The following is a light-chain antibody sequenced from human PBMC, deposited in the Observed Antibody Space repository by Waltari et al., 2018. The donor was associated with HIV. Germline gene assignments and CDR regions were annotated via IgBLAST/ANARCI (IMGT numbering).Light chain of an antibody. CDR3: QQRNIPIT. J-gene: IGKJ5*01. CDR2: DAS. Sequence: EIMLTQSPATLSLSLGERATLSCRASQSIATYLAWFQQKPGQAPRLLIYDASNRATGIPARFSGSGSGTYFTLTISSLEPEDFGIYYCQQRNIPITFGQGTRLEI. V-gene: IGKV3-11*01. CDR1: QSIATY.